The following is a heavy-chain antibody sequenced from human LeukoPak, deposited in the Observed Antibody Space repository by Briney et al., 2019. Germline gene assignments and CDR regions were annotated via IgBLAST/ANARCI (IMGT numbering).Heavy chain of an antibody. V-gene: IGHV4-59*07. CDR2: ISYSGST. D-gene: IGHD1-1*01. CDR3: ARAQGLGGTSYYYYYGMDV. Sequence: SDTLSLTCTVSGGSIFNYYWIWIRQPPGQGLEWIGDISYSGSTPYNPSHKSRVTISVDTSNNQFSLKLSSVTAADTAVYSCARAQGLGGTSYYYYYGMDVWGQGTTVTVSS. J-gene: IGHJ6*02. CDR1: GGSIFNYY.